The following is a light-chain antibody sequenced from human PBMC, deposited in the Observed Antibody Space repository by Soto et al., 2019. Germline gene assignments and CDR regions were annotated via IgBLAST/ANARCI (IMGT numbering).Light chain of an antibody. CDR1: QTVSIN. J-gene: IGKJ1*01. CDR2: DAS. Sequence: EIVMTQSPATLSVYPGERATLSCRASQTVSINLAWYQQKPGQAPRLLIYDASNRATGIPARFSGSGSGTDFTLTISDVEPEDFAVYYCHQRQSWPRTFGQGTKVDI. CDR3: HQRQSWPRT. V-gene: IGKV3-11*01.